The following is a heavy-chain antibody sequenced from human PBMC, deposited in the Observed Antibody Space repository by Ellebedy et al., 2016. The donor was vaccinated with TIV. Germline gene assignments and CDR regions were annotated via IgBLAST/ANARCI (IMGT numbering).Heavy chain of an antibody. Sequence: GESLKISXAASGFTFSNAWMSWVRQAPGKGLEWVAVISYDGSNKYYADSVKGRFTISRDNAKNSLYLQMNSLRAEDTAVYYCASTNPQIADWGQGTLVTVSS. CDR3: ASTNPQIAD. CDR1: GFTFSNAW. V-gene: IGHV3-30*03. CDR2: ISYDGSNK. D-gene: IGHD2-21*01. J-gene: IGHJ4*02.